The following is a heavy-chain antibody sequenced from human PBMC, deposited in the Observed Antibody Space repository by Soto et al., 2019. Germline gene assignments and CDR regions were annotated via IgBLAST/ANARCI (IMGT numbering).Heavy chain of an antibody. J-gene: IGHJ3*02. Sequence: PGGSLRLSCAASGFTFSSYSMNWVRQAPGKGLEWVSYISSNSSNIYYADSVKGRFTISRDNAKNTLYLQMNSLRAEDTAVYYCARVSLDSGIAVAGTIDIWGQGTMVTVSS. CDR2: ISSNSSNI. CDR1: GFTFSSYS. D-gene: IGHD6-19*01. V-gene: IGHV3-48*01. CDR3: ARVSLDSGIAVAGTIDI.